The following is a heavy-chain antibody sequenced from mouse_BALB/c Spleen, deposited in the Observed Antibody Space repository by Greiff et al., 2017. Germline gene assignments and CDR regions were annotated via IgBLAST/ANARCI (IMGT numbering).Heavy chain of an antibody. Sequence: LVESGGGLVQPGGSRKLSCAASGFTFSSFGMHWVRQAPEKGLEWVAYISSGSSTIYYADTVKGRFTISRDNPKNTLFLQMTSLRSEDTAMYYCARWDYDYWGQGTSLTVSS. V-gene: IGHV5-17*02. CDR2: ISSGSSTI. CDR3: ARWDYDY. D-gene: IGHD2-4*01. CDR1: GFTFSSFG. J-gene: IGHJ2*02.